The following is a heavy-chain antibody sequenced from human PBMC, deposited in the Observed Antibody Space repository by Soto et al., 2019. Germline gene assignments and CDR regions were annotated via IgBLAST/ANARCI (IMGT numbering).Heavy chain of an antibody. CDR2: ISTSGSTV. D-gene: IGHD1-26*01. CDR3: TVSAVGPPGALADY. V-gene: IGHV3-11*01. J-gene: IGHJ4*02. Sequence: GGSLRFSCGASGFTFSDYYMSWIRQAPGRGLEWLSYISTSGSTVYYVDSVKGRFSISRDNAKNSLSLQMNSLRAEDTAVYYCTVSAVGPPGALADYWGQGTLVTVSS. CDR1: GFTFSDYY.